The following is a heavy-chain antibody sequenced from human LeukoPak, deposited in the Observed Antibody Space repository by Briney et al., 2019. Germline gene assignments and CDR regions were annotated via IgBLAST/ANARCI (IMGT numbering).Heavy chain of an antibody. CDR3: AGLYGPTNRYYFDY. J-gene: IGHJ4*02. D-gene: IGHD4-17*01. Sequence: SQTLSLTCTVSGGSTSSGGYYWSWIRQHPGKGLEWIGYIYYSGSTYYNPSLKSRVTISVDTSKNQFSLKLSSVTAADTAVYYCAGLYGPTNRYYFDYWGQGTLVTVSS. CDR1: GGSTSSGGYY. CDR2: IYYSGST. V-gene: IGHV4-31*03.